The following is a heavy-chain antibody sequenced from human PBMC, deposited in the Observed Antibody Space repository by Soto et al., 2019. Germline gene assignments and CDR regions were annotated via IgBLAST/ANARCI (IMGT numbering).Heavy chain of an antibody. CDR3: ERRTGTALRFRY. CDR2: ISYDGSNQ. Sequence: QVQLVESGGGVVQPGRSLRLACSASGFTFSDFEMYWVLQSPGKGLDWVSFISYDGSNQYFSVSVKGRFTVSRDNSKNTLFLLMNSLRPEDTAVYFCERRTGTALRFRYWARGTLVSVSS. J-gene: IGHJ4*02. D-gene: IGHD1-7*01. CDR1: GFTFSDFE. V-gene: IGHV3-30-3*01.